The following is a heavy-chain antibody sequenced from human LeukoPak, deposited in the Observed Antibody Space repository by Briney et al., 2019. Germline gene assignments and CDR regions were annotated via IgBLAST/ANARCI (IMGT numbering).Heavy chain of an antibody. V-gene: IGHV3-23*01. CDR2: ISGSGGNT. CDR1: GFTFSSYA. J-gene: IGHJ6*03. CDR3: AGRYDFWSGPFGYYYMDV. D-gene: IGHD3-3*01. Sequence: PGGSLRLSCAASGFTFSSYAMTWVRQAPGKGLEWVSGISGSGGNTYYTDSVRGRLSISRDNSKNTLYLQMNSLRAEDTAVYYCAGRYDFWSGPFGYYYMDVWGKGTTVTVSS.